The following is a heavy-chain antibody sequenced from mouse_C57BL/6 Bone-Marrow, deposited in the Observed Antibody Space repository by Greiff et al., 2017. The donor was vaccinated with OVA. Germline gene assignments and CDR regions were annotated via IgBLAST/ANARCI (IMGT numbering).Heavy chain of an antibody. J-gene: IGHJ2*01. CDR1: GYTFTDYY. D-gene: IGHD4-1*01. CDR2: INPNNGGT. Sequence: VQLQQSGPELVKPGASVKISCKASGYTFTDYYMNWVKQSHGKSLEWIGDINPNNGGTSYNQKFKGKATLTVDKSSSTAYMELRSLTSEDSAVYYCARGGTGLDYWGQGTTLTVSS. V-gene: IGHV1-26*01. CDR3: ARGGTGLDY.